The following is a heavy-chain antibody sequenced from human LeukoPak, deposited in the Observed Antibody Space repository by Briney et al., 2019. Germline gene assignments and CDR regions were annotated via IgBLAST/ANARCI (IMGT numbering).Heavy chain of an antibody. CDR1: RYTFTSYD. D-gene: IGHD6-6*01. CDR2: MNPSSGNT. CDR3: ASRSLFEYSSSFLDP. V-gene: IGHV1-8*01. J-gene: IGHJ5*02. Sequence: GASVKVSCKASRYTFTSYDINWVRQATGQGLEWTGWMNPSSGNTGYAQKFQGRVTMTRNTSISTAYMELSSLRSEDTAVYYCASRSLFEYSSSFLDPWGQGTLVTVSS.